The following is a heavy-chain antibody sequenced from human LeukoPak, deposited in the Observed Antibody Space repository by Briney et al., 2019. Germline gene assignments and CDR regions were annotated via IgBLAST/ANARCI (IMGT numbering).Heavy chain of an antibody. CDR1: GYTFTSYG. Sequence: GASVKVFCKASGYTFTSYGISWVRQAPGQGLEWMGWISAYNGNTNYAQKLQGRVTMTTDTSTSTAYMELRSLRSDDTAVYYCARAYCSGGSCYFDYWGQGTLVTVSS. CDR2: ISAYNGNT. D-gene: IGHD2-15*01. J-gene: IGHJ4*02. V-gene: IGHV1-18*01. CDR3: ARAYCSGGSCYFDY.